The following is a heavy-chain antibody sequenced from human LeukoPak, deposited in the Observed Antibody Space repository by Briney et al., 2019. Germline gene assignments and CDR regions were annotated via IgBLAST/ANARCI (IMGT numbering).Heavy chain of an antibody. D-gene: IGHD1-1*01. CDR3: ARGAGTSYYYMDV. J-gene: IGHJ6*03. CDR2: MNPDNGNT. CDR1: GYTFTSCD. V-gene: IGHV1-8*01. Sequence: GASVKVPCNASGYTFTSCDINWVRQATGQGLEWMGWMNPDNGNTGYAQKFQGRVTMTRNTSISTAYMELSSLRSEDTAVYYCARGAGTSYYYMDVWGKGTTVTVSS.